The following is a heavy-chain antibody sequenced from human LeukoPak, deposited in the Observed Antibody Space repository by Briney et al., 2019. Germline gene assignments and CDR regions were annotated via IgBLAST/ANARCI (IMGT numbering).Heavy chain of an antibody. CDR2: IYYSGST. CDR1: GGSISSSSYY. V-gene: IGHV4-39*07. J-gene: IGHJ3*02. D-gene: IGHD6-6*01. Sequence: SETLSLTCTVSGGSISSSSYYWGWIRQPPGKGLEWIGSIYYSGSTYYNPSLKSRVTISVDTSKNQFSLKLSSVTAADTAVYYCARGVFPSRIAARPIWGQGTMVTISS. CDR3: ARGVFPSRIAARPI.